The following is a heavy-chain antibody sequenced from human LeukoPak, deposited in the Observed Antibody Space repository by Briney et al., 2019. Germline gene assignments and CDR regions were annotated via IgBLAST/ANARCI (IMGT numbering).Heavy chain of an antibody. V-gene: IGHV5-10-1*01. CDR2: IDPSDSST. CDR1: GYSFTSNW. CDR3: ARGTGWTELDF. D-gene: IGHD6-19*01. Sequence: GESLKISCKGSGYSFTSNWINWVRQMPGKGLEWVGRIDPSDSSTSYSPSFQGRVTISAAKSITTAYLQWGSLNTSDSAIYFCARGTGWTELDFWGRGTLVTVSS. J-gene: IGHJ4*02.